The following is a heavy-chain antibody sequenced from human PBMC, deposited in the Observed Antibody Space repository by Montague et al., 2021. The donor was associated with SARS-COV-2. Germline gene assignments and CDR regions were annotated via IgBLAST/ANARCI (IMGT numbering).Heavy chain of an antibody. CDR1: GGSISSNNYY. Sequence: SETLSLTCTVSGGSISSNNYYWVCIRQPPGQGLEWIGSIYDSGSTYSTPSLKSPATISVDTSKNHFSLKLISVTAADTAVYYCARRGRKLLPVATTVGGLDIWGQGTTVTVSS. CDR3: ARRGRKLLPVATTVGGLDI. CDR2: IYDSGST. J-gene: IGHJ6*02. V-gene: IGHV4-39*02. D-gene: IGHD5-12*01.